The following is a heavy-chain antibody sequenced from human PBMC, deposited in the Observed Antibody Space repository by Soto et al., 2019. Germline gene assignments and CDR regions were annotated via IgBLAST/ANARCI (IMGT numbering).Heavy chain of an antibody. V-gene: IGHV3-48*03. CDR1: GFTFSSYE. J-gene: IGHJ3*02. CDR2: ISGSGTTI. D-gene: IGHD1-26*01. Sequence: PGGSLRLSCVVSGFTFSSYEINWVRLAPGKGLEWVSYISGSGTTIYYADSVKGRFTISRDNARNSLYLQMNSLRAEDTAFYYCAREREDAFDIWGQGTMVT. CDR3: AREREDAFDI.